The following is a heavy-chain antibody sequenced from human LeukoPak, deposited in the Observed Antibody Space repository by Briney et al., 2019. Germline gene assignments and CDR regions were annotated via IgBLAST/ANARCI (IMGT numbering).Heavy chain of an antibody. CDR3: ARDRDYDYPDY. J-gene: IGHJ4*02. D-gene: IGHD3-16*01. CDR1: GFTFSHFW. Sequence: GGSLRLSCAASGFTFSHFWMSWVRQAPGKGLEWVAYIKKTGSETYYVDSVKGRFTITRDNAKNSLYLQMNSLRAEDTAVYYCARDRDYDYPDYWGQGTLVTVSS. V-gene: IGHV3-7*01. CDR2: IKKTGSET.